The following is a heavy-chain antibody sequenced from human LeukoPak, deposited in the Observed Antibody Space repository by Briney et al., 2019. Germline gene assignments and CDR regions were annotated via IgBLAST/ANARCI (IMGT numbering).Heavy chain of an antibody. J-gene: IGHJ4*02. CDR1: GFTFSSHS. CDR2: ISYNGTNE. Sequence: PGGSLRLSCAASGFTFSSHSMNWVRQAPGKGLEWVAGISYNGTNEYYPDSLKGRFTISRDNSKNTLYLQMNSLRAEDTALYYCARDRGGSGWYYFDYWGQGTLVTVSS. D-gene: IGHD6-19*01. V-gene: IGHV3-30*03. CDR3: ARDRGGSGWYYFDY.